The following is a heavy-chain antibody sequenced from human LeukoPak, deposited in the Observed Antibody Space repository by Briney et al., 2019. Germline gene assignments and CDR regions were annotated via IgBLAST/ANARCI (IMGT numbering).Heavy chain of an antibody. J-gene: IGHJ4*02. Sequence: ASVKVSCKASGYTFTAYYIHWVRQAPGQGLDWMGWINPNGGGTNYAQKFQGSVTMTRDTSINTVYMEVTSLTFDDTAVYYCARDGGYRQVDYWGQGTLVTVSS. D-gene: IGHD3-16*01. V-gene: IGHV1-2*02. CDR2: INPNGGGT. CDR3: ARDGGYRQVDY. CDR1: GYTFTAYY.